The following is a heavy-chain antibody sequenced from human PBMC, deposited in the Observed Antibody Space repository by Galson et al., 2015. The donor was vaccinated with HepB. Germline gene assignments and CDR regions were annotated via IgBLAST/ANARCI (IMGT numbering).Heavy chain of an antibody. V-gene: IGHV3-21*01. CDR3: ARAYDSSGLFDY. Sequence: SLRLSCAASGFTFSSYSMNWVRQAPGKGLEWVSSISSSSSYIYYADSVEGRFTISRDNAKNSLYLQMNSLRAEDTAVYYCARAYDSSGLFDYWGQGTLVTVSS. D-gene: IGHD3-22*01. CDR1: GFTFSSYS. CDR2: ISSSSSYI. J-gene: IGHJ4*02.